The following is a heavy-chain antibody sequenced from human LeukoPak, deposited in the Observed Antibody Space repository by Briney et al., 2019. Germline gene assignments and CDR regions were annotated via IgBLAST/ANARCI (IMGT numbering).Heavy chain of an antibody. J-gene: IGHJ6*03. CDR2: IYTSGST. V-gene: IGHV4-61*02. Sequence: TSETLSLTCTVSGGSISSGSYYWSWIRQPAGKGLEWIGRIYTSGSTNYNPSLKSRVTISVDTSKNQFSLKLSSMTAADTAVYYCARVASGSYYNYYYYYMDVWGKGTTVTVSS. D-gene: IGHD1-26*01. CDR3: ARVASGSYYNYYYYYMDV. CDR1: GGSISSGSYY.